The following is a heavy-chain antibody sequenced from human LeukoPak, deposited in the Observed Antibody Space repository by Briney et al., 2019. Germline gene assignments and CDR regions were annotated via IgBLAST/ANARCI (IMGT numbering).Heavy chain of an antibody. J-gene: IGHJ6*02. Sequence: ASVKVSCKASGYTFTSYGISWVRQAPGQGLEWMGWISAYNGNTNYAQTLKGRVTMSTDNSTSTPYMELRSLRAEDTAVYYCAREQSVPTTLGVVTGVSYYGMDVWGQGTTVT. V-gene: IGHV1-18*01. CDR3: AREQSVPTTLGVVTGVSYYGMDV. D-gene: IGHD3-3*01. CDR1: GYTFTSYG. CDR2: ISAYNGNT.